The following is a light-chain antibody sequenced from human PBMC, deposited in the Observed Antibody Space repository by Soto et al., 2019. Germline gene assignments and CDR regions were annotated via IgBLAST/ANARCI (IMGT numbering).Light chain of an antibody. V-gene: IGLV2-14*01. J-gene: IGLJ3*02. CDR1: SNDVGGYNY. CDR2: EVS. CDR3: SSYIAFSTWV. Sequence: QSALTQPASVSGSPGQSITISCTGTSNDVGGYNYVSWYQQHPGKAPQLIISEVSNRPSGVSHRFSGSKSGDTASMTISGLHAEDAAADYCSSYIAFSTWVFGGGTKLTVL.